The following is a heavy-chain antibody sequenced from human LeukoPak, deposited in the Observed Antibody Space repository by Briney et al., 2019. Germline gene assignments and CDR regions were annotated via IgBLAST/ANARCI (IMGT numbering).Heavy chain of an antibody. Sequence: PSETLSLTCAVYGGSFSGYCWSWIRQPPGKGLEWIGEINHSGSTNYNPSLKSRVTISVDTSKNQFSLKLSSVTAADTAVYYCATQNRCSGGSCYSKVYYYYIDVWGKGTTVTVSS. D-gene: IGHD2-15*01. CDR2: INHSGST. CDR1: GGSFSGYC. V-gene: IGHV4-34*01. J-gene: IGHJ6*03. CDR3: ATQNRCSGGSCYSKVYYYYIDV.